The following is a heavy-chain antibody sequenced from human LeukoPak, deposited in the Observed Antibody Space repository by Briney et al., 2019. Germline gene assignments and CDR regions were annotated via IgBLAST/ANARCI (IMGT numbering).Heavy chain of an antibody. CDR2: INPSGGST. V-gene: IGHV1-46*01. CDR3: ARHSLIGTTPFDY. J-gene: IGHJ4*02. D-gene: IGHD1-20*01. Sequence: ASVKVSCKASGYTFISHYMHWVRQAPGQGLEWMGVINPSGGSTAYAQQFQGRVTMTRDTSTSTVYMELSSLRSEDTAVYYCARHSLIGTTPFDYWGQGTLVTVSS. CDR1: GYTFISHY.